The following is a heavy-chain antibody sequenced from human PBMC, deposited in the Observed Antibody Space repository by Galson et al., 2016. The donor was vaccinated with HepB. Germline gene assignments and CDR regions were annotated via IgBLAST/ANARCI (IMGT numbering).Heavy chain of an antibody. V-gene: IGHV3-30*14. Sequence: SLRLSCAASGFTFRTYLMHWVRQAPGRGLEWVALTSYDGNSKYYADSVKGRSTISRDNSKNTLFLQMSSLRYDDTAVYYCAIAGSLAGPDGSYHYRDHDLGVWGQGTTVTVSS. J-gene: IGHJ6*02. CDR1: GFTFRTYL. CDR3: AIAGSLAGPDGSYHYRDHDLGV. CDR2: TSYDGNSK. D-gene: IGHD3-10*01.